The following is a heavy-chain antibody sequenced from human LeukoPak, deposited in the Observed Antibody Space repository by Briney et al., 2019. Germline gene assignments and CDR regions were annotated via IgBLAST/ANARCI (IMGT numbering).Heavy chain of an antibody. V-gene: IGHV1-18*01. CDR1: GSTFTSYG. J-gene: IGHJ4*02. CDR3: ARDGYGSGKGFFDY. Sequence: ASVKVSCRASGSTFTSYGFNWVRQAPGQGPEWMGWISAFDGNTNSAQKFQGRVTMTTDTSSSTAYMELRSLTSDDTAVYYCARDGYGSGKGFFDYWGQGTLVTVSS. D-gene: IGHD3-10*01. CDR2: ISAFDGNT.